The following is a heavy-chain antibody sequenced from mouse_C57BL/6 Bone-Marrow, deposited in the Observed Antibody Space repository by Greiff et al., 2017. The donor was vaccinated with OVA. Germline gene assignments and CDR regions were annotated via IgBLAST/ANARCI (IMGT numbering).Heavy chain of an antibody. Sequence: EVHLVESGGGLVQPGGSLKLSCAASGFTFSDYYMYWVRQTPEKRLEWVAYISNGGGSTYYPDTVKGRFTITRDNAKNTLYLQMGRLKSEDTAMYYCARHSYYSNYYAMDYWGQGTSVTVSS. V-gene: IGHV5-12*01. CDR1: GFTFSDYY. D-gene: IGHD2-5*01. CDR2: ISNGGGST. CDR3: ARHSYYSNYYAMDY. J-gene: IGHJ4*01.